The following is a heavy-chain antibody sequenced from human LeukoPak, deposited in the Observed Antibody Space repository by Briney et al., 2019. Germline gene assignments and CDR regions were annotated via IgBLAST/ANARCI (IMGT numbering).Heavy chain of an antibody. D-gene: IGHD2-21*02. Sequence: GRSLRLSCAASGFTFSSYGMHWVRQAPGKGLEWVAVISYDGSNKYYADSVKGRLTISRDNSKNTLYLQMNSLRAEDTAVYYCAKPRVVTAPLDYWGQGTLVTVSS. CDR1: GFTFSSYG. V-gene: IGHV3-30*18. J-gene: IGHJ4*02. CDR3: AKPRVVTAPLDY. CDR2: ISYDGSNK.